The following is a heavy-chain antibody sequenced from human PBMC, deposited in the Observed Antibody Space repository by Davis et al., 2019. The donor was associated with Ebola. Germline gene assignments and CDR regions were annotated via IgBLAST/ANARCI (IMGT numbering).Heavy chain of an antibody. V-gene: IGHV3-7*01. J-gene: IGHJ4*02. CDR1: GFTFSSYW. D-gene: IGHD4-17*01. Sequence: GESLKISCAASGFTFSSYWMSWVRQAPGKGLEWVANIKQDGSEKYYVDSVKGRFTISRDNAKNSLYLQMNSLRAEDTAVYSCARHDYGDYRLFDYWGQGTLVTVSS. CDR3: ARHDYGDYRLFDY. CDR2: IKQDGSEK.